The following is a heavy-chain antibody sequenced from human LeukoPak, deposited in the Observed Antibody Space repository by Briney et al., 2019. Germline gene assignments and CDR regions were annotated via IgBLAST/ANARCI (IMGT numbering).Heavy chain of an antibody. CDR1: GFTVSSNY. D-gene: IGHD3-22*01. J-gene: IGHJ3*02. V-gene: IGHV3-66*01. CDR2: IYSGGST. CDR3: ARDVVSVRDYSSGI. Sequence: GGSLLLSCAASGFTVSSNYMSWVRPAPGKGLEWASVIYSGGSTSYADSVKGRFTISRDNSKNTLYLQMNSLRAEDTAVYYCARDVVSVRDYSSGIWGQGTMVTVSS.